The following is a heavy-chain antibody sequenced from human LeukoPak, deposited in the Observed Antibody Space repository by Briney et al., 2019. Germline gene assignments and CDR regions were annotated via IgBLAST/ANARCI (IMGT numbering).Heavy chain of an antibody. CDR2: ISSSGSTI. V-gene: IGHV3-48*03. Sequence: GGSLRLSCAASGFTFSSYEMNWVRQAPGKGLEWVSCISSSGSTIYYADSVKGRFTISRDNAKNSLYLQMNSLRAEDTAVYYCARVRYDSSGYYYFDYWGQGTLVTVSS. J-gene: IGHJ4*02. CDR1: GFTFSSYE. D-gene: IGHD3-22*01. CDR3: ARVRYDSSGYYYFDY.